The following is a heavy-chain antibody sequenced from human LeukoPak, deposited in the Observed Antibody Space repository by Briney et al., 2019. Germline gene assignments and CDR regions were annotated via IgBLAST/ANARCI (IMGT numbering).Heavy chain of an antibody. CDR1: GFTFSNYG. J-gene: IGHJ2*01. CDR3: VREGVSSSWNNWYFDL. CDR2: ISYDGSNK. V-gene: IGHV3-30*03. Sequence: GGTLRLSCAASGFTFSNYGMNWVRQAPGKGLEWVAVISYDGSNKYYADSVKGRFTISRDNSKNTLYLQMNSLRAGDTAVYYCVREGVSSSWNNWYFDLWGRGTLVSVSS. D-gene: IGHD6-13*01.